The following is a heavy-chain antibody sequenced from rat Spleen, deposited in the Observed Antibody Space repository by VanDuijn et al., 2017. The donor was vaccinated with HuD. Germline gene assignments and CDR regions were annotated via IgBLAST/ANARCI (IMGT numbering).Heavy chain of an antibody. J-gene: IGHJ3*01. CDR3: ARADGGHYYLPFAD. CDR2: INSAGST. V-gene: IGHV3-3*01. Sequence: VQLKESGPGLMQPSQTLSLTCTVSGFSLTSYNVHWVRQPTGKGLEWMGYINSAGSTIYNPSLKSRISITRDKSKNQFFLQVDSVTTDDTATYYWARADGGHYYLPFADWGQGTLVTVSS. D-gene: IGHD1-12*02. CDR1: GFSLTSYN.